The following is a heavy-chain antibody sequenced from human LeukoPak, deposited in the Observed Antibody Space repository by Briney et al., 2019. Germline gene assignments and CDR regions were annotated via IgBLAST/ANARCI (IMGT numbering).Heavy chain of an antibody. D-gene: IGHD3-10*01. Sequence: KPGGSLRLSCAASGFTFSNAWMSWVRQAPGKGLEWVGRIKSKTDGGTTDYAAPVKGRFTISRDDSKNTLYLQMNSLKTEDTAVYYCTTAYYGSGSYDAFDIWGQGTMVTVSS. CDR2: IKSKTDGGTT. V-gene: IGHV3-15*01. CDR3: TTAYYGSGSYDAFDI. J-gene: IGHJ3*02. CDR1: GFTFSNAW.